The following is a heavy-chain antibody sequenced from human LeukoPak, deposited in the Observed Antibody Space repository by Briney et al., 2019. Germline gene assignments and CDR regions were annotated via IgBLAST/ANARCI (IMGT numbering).Heavy chain of an antibody. J-gene: IGHJ4*02. CDR3: ARAYYYDSSGYYFRY. D-gene: IGHD3-22*01. Sequence: GGSLRLSCAASGFTFNLYSMNWVRQAPGKGLEWVSYISSSSSTIYYADSVKGRFTISRDNTKNSLYLQMNSLRAEDTAVYYCARAYYYDSSGYYFRYWGQGTLVTVSS. V-gene: IGHV3-48*04. CDR2: ISSSSSTI. CDR1: GFTFNLYS.